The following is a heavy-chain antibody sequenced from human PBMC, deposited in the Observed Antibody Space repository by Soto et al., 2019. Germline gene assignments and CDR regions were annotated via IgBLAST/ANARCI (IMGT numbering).Heavy chain of an antibody. CDR1: GFTFRGYG. V-gene: IGHV3-30*18. Sequence: GGSLRLSCAASGFTFRGYGMHWVRQAPGGGLEWVALISYDGSIKYYADSVRGRFTISRDNSKNTLYLQMNSLRAEDTAVYYCANSEYSRYKNIDDWGQGTTVTVSS. CDR2: ISYDGSIK. D-gene: IGHD5-18*01. CDR3: ANSEYSRYKNIDD. J-gene: IGHJ6*02.